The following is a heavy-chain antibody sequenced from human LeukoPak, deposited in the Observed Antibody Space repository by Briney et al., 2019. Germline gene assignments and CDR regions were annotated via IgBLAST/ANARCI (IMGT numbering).Heavy chain of an antibody. D-gene: IGHD3-16*01. V-gene: IGHV3-11*04. CDR2: ISTDATAI. CDR1: GFSFSDYY. CDR3: VRDLFGRDRRPFDC. Sequence: GGSLRLSCAASGFSFSDYYMTWIRQAPGKGLEWVAYISTDATAIYYADSVKGRFTISRDNAKNSLYLQMNSLGAEDTAVYYCVRDLFGRDRRPFDCWGQGTLVTVSS. J-gene: IGHJ4*02.